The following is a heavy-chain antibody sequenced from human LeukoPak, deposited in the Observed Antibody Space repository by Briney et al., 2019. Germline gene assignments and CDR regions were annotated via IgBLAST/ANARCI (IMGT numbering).Heavy chain of an antibody. Sequence: SETLSLTCTVSGGSISSSSYYWGWIRQPPGKGLEWIGSIYYSGSTYYNPSLKSRVTISVDTSKNQFSLKLSSVTAADTAVYYCASRRITMIVVPNRRAFDPWGQGTLVTVSS. J-gene: IGHJ5*02. CDR1: GGSISSSSYY. CDR3: ASRRITMIVVPNRRAFDP. CDR2: IYYSGST. V-gene: IGHV4-39*01. D-gene: IGHD3-22*01.